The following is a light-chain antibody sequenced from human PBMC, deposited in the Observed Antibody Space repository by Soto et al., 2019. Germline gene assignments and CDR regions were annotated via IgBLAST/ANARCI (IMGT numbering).Light chain of an antibody. Sequence: SYELTQPPSVSVAPGKTARITCGGNNIGSKSVHWYQQKPGQAPVLVIYYDSDRPSGIPERFSGSNSGNTATLTISRVVAGDEADYYCQVWDSSSDHPEVFGGGTKVTVL. CDR3: QVWDSSSDHPEV. J-gene: IGLJ2*01. CDR1: NIGSKS. CDR2: YDS. V-gene: IGLV3-21*04.